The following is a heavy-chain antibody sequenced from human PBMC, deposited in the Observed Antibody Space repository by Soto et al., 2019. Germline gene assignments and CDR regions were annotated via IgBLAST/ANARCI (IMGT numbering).Heavy chain of an antibody. J-gene: IGHJ6*02. CDR1: GFTFSSYR. CDR2: ISSSSSTI. CDR3: ARADSGYAHGYYYYGMDV. V-gene: IGHV3-48*01. D-gene: IGHD5-12*01. Sequence: EVQLVESRGGLVQPGGSLRLSCAASGFTFSSYRMNWVRQAPGKGLEWVSYISSSSSTIYYADSVKGRFTISRDNAKNSLYLQMNSLRAEDTAVYYCARADSGYAHGYYYYGMDVWGQGTTVTVSS.